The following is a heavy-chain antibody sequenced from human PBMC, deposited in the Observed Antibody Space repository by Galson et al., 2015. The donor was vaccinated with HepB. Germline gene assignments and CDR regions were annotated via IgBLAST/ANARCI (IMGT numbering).Heavy chain of an antibody. J-gene: IGHJ4*02. D-gene: IGHD6-19*01. Sequence: SVKVSCKASGYTFTGYYMHWVRQAPGQGLEWMGRINPNSGGINYAQKFQGRVTMTRDTSISTAYMELSRLRSDDTAVYYCARVDSSGWYDLVDYWGQGTLVTVSS. CDR1: GYTFTGYY. CDR3: ARVDSSGWYDLVDY. V-gene: IGHV1-2*06. CDR2: INPNSGGI.